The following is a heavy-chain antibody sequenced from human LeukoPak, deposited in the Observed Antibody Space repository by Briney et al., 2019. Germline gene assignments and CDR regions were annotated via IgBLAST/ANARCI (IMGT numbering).Heavy chain of an antibody. CDR3: ARIYSSPNYYYYYMDV. CDR2: IYYSGST. V-gene: IGHV4-39*06. J-gene: IGHJ6*03. D-gene: IGHD6-13*01. CDR1: GGSISSSSYY. Sequence: SETLSLTCTVSGGSISSSSYYWGWIRQPPGKGLEWIGSIYYSGSTYYNPSLKSRVTISVDTSKNQFPLKLSSVTAADTAVYYCARIYSSPNYYYYYMDVWGKGTTVTVSS.